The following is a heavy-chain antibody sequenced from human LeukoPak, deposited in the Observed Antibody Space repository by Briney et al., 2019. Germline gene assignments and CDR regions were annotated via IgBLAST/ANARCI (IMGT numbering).Heavy chain of an antibody. CDR3: ARVGYYYYYMDV. V-gene: IGHV1-69*06. CDR1: GGTFSSYA. J-gene: IGHJ6*03. CDR2: IIPIFGTA. Sequence: SVKVSCKASGGTFSSYAISWVRQAPGQGLEWMGGIIPIFGTANYAQKFQGRVTITADKSTSTAYMELSSLRSEDTAVYYCARVGYYYYYMDVWGKGTTVTISS.